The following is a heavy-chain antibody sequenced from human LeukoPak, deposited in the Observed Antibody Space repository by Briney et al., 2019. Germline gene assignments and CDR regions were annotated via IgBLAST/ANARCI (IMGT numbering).Heavy chain of an antibody. V-gene: IGHV3-64D*09. CDR1: GFTFSSHA. CDR3: VQYWVATIVVPRHFDY. Sequence: PGGSLRLSCSASGFTFSSHAMHWVRRTPGKGLEYVSGISSDGDSTYYADSVKGRFIISRENSKHTLYLQMSSLRPEDTAVYHCVQYWVATIVVPRHFDYWGQGTLVTVSS. CDR2: ISSDGDST. D-gene: IGHD5-24*01. J-gene: IGHJ4*02.